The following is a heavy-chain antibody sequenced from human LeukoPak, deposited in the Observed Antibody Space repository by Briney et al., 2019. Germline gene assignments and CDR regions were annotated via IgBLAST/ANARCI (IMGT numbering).Heavy chain of an antibody. Sequence: GGSLRLSCAASGFTFSSYAMSWVRQAPGKGLEWVSAISGSGGSTYYADSVKGRFTISRDNSKNTLYLQMNSLRAEDTAVYYCAKDSPIKSGTTGGSAFDIWGQGTMVTVSS. D-gene: IGHD1-1*01. CDR2: ISGSGGST. CDR3: AKDSPIKSGTTGGSAFDI. CDR1: GFTFSSYA. V-gene: IGHV3-23*01. J-gene: IGHJ3*02.